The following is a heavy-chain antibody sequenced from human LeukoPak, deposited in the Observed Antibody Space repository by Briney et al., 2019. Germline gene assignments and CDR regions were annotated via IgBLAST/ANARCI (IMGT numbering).Heavy chain of an antibody. CDR2: IYTSGST. V-gene: IGHV4-61*02. CDR1: GGSISSGIYY. Sequence: PSQTLSLTCTVSGGSISSGIYYWSWIRQPAGKGLEWIGRIYTSGSTNYNPSLKSRVTISVDTSKNQFSLKVTSVTAADTAVYYCVGWSANRIDFWGQGTLVTVSS. CDR3: VGWSANRIDF. D-gene: IGHD3-3*01. J-gene: IGHJ4*02.